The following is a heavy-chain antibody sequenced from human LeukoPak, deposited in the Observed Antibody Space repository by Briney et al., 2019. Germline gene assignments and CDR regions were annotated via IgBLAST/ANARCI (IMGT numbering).Heavy chain of an antibody. CDR1: GFTFSSYG. V-gene: IGHV3-30*02. D-gene: IGHD3-3*01. J-gene: IGHJ4*02. CDR2: IRYDGSNK. CDR3: AKDRGYDFWSGYYH. Sequence: HPGGSLRLSCAASGFTFSSYGMHWVRQAPGKGLEWVAFIRYDGSNKYYADSVKGRFTISRDNSKNTLYLQMNSLRAEDTAVYYCAKDRGYDFWSGYYHWGQGTLVTVSS.